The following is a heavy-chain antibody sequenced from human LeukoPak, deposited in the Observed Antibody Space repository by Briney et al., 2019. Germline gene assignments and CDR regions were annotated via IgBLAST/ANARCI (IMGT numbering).Heavy chain of an antibody. D-gene: IGHD6-13*01. CDR3: ARAGSSSPYRGLYYYYGMDV. V-gene: IGHV3-21*01. CDR1: GFTFSSYS. J-gene: IGHJ6*02. CDR2: ISSSSSYI. Sequence: PGGSLRLSCAASGFTFSSYSMNWVRQAPGKGLEWVSSISSSSSYIYYADSVKGRFTISRDNAKNSLYLQMNSLRAEDTAVYYCARAGSSSPYRGLYYYYGMDVWGQGTTVTVSS.